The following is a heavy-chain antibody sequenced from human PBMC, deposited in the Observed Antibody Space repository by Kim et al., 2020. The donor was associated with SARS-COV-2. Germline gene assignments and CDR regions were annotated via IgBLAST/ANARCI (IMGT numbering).Heavy chain of an antibody. Sequence: SETLSLTCTVSGGSISSYYWSWIRQPPGKGLEWIGYIYYSGSTNYNPSLKSRVTISVDTSKNQFSLKLSSVTAADTAVYYCARVRTTFYYGSGSYGFSYYYYMDVWGKGTTVTVSS. J-gene: IGHJ6*03. V-gene: IGHV4-59*01. CDR3: ARVRTTFYYGSGSYGFSYYYYMDV. CDR1: GGSISSYY. CDR2: IYYSGST. D-gene: IGHD3-10*01.